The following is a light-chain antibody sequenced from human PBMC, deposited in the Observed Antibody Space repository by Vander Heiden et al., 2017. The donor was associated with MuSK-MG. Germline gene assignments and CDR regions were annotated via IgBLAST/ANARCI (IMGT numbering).Light chain of an antibody. CDR2: DVD. Sequence: QSALTQPASVSGSPGQSITISCIGTSSDVGGYNYVSRYQQNPGKAPKLRIYDVDNRPSGVSHRFPGAKSGNTASLTISGLQAEDEADYYCSSYTSSSTPYVFGTGTKVTVL. V-gene: IGLV2-14*01. CDR1: SSDVGGYNY. J-gene: IGLJ1*01. CDR3: SSYTSSSTPYV.